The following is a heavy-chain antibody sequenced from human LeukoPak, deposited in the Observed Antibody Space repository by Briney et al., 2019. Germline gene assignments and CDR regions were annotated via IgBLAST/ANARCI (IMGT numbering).Heavy chain of an antibody. D-gene: IGHD1-26*01. CDR1: GFTVSSNY. CDR3: ARDLTGSYPWYFDY. J-gene: IGHJ4*02. V-gene: IGHV3-21*01. CDR2: ISSSSSYI. Sequence: GSLRLSCAASGFTVSSNYMTWVRQAPGKGLEWVSSISSSSSYIYYADSVKGRFTISRDNAKNSLYLQMNSLRAEDTAVYYCARDLTGSYPWYFDYWGQGTLVTVSS.